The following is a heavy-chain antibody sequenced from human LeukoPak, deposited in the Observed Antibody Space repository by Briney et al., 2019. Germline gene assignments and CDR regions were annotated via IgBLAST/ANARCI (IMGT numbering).Heavy chain of an antibody. CDR3: ARDRYGSGTAFDY. CDR1: GGSTSSTNW. V-gene: IGHV4-4*02. CDR2: IYHVGST. Sequence: SETLSLTCAVSGGSTSSTNWWSWVRQPPGKGLEWIGEIYHVGSTNYNPSLKSRVAISIDEPNNQFSLKLNSVTAADTAVYYCARDRYGSGTAFDYWGQGTLVTVSS. J-gene: IGHJ4*02. D-gene: IGHD3-10*01.